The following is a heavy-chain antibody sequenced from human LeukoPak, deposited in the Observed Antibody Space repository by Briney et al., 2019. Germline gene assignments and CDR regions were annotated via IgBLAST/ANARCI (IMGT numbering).Heavy chain of an antibody. CDR3: ARELVPATYFDS. CDR2: INSDGSTT. V-gene: IGHV3-74*01. D-gene: IGHD2-2*01. CDR1: GFTFNNYW. J-gene: IGHJ4*02. Sequence: PGGSLRLSCAVSGFTFNNYWMHWVRQAPGKGLVWVSRINSDGSTTSYADSVKGRFTISRDNAKNTLYLQMNSLRAEDTAVYYCARELVPATYFDSWGQGTLVTVSS.